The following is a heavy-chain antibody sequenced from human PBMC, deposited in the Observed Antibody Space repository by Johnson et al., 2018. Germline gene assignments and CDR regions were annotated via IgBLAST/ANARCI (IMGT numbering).Heavy chain of an antibody. D-gene: IGHD1-26*01. J-gene: IGHJ6*02. CDR3: ARGSGSAYYYAMDV. V-gene: IGHV1-46*01. CDR2: INPSTGVT. Sequence: QVQLVQSGAEVTKPGASVKVSCKASGYTFTHYFMHWVRQAPGQGLEWVGIINPSTGVTNNAQRFYDRVTMTSDTSTSTVCMEVRSLRSEDTAVYYCARGSGSAYYYAMDVWGQGTTVTVSS. CDR1: GYTFTHYF.